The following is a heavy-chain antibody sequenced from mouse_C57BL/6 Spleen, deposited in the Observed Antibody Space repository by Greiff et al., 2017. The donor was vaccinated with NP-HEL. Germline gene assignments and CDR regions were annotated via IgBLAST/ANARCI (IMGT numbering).Heavy chain of an antibody. Sequence: QVQLQQSGPELVKPGASVKISCKASGYAFSSSWMNWVKQRPGKGLEWIGRIYPGDGDTNYNGKFKGKATLTADKSSSTAYMQLSSLTSEDSAVYFCPREGWLRRPDAMDYWGQGTSVTVSS. CDR1: GYAFSSSW. V-gene: IGHV1-82*01. J-gene: IGHJ4*01. CDR3: PREGWLRRPDAMDY. CDR2: IYPGDGDT. D-gene: IGHD2-2*01.